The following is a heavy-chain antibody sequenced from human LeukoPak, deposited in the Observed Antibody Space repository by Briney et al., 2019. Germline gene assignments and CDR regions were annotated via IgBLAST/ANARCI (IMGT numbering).Heavy chain of an antibody. V-gene: IGHV3-74*01. Sequence: PGGSLRLSCAASGFTFSSYWMHWVRQAPGKGLVWFSRINSDGSSTSYADSVKGRFTISRDNAKNTVNLQMSGLRDEDTAVYYCARPVCGGDCYPYDYWGQGSLVTVSS. CDR3: ARPVCGGDCYPYDY. J-gene: IGHJ4*02. D-gene: IGHD2-21*02. CDR1: GFTFSSYW. CDR2: INSDGSST.